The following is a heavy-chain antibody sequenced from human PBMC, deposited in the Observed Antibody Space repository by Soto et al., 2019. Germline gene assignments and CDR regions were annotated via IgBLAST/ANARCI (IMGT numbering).Heavy chain of an antibody. V-gene: IGHV4-59*01. J-gene: IGHJ6*03. D-gene: IGHD3-3*01. CDR3: ARVQYYDFWSGYYASLYYYYYYMDV. CDR1: GGSISSYY. Sequence: SETLSLTCTVSGGSISSYYWSWIRQPPGKGLEWIGYIYYSGSTNYNPSLKSRVTISVDTSKNQFSLKLSSVTAADTAVYYCARVQYYDFWSGYYASLYYYYYYMDVWGKGTTVTVSS. CDR2: IYYSGST.